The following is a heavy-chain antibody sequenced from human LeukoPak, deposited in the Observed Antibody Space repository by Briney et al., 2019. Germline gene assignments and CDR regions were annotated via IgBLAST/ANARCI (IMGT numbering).Heavy chain of an antibody. CDR1: GFTFSSYG. Sequence: GGSLRLSCAASGFTFSSYGMHWVRQAPGKGLEWVSGISWNSGSIAYADSVKGRFTISRDNAKNSLYLQMNSLRAEDTALYYCAKDMRCNSGGGFDFWGQGTLVTVSS. J-gene: IGHJ4*02. CDR2: ISWNSGSI. V-gene: IGHV3-9*01. CDR3: AKDMRCNSGGGFDF. D-gene: IGHD2-8*02.